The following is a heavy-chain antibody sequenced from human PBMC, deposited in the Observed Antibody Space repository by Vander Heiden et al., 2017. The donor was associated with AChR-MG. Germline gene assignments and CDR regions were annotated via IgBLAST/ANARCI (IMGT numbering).Heavy chain of an antibody. CDR3: AKDSPPYGSGSFQIDY. V-gene: IGHV3-23*01. CDR1: GFTFGRHA. J-gene: IGHJ4*02. D-gene: IGHD3-10*01. CDR2: ISGSGRNT. Sequence: DVQLLESGGGLVQPGGSLRLSCAASGFTFGRHAMNWCRQAPGKGLKWVSGISGSGRNTYYADSVKGRFTVSRDNSKNTLYLQMNSLSAEDTAVYYCAKDSPPYGSGSFQIDYWGQGTLVTVSS.